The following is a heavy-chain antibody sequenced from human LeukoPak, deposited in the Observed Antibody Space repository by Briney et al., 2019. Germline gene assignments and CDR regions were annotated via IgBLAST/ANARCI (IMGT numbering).Heavy chain of an antibody. CDR2: IIPIFGTA. V-gene: IGHV1-69*13. D-gene: IGHD3-22*01. Sequence: EASVKASCKASGGTFSSYAISWVRQAPGQGLEWIGGIIPIFGTANYAQKFQGRVTITADESTSTAYMELSSLRSEDTAVYYCALTYDSSGRYFDYWGQGTLVTVSS. J-gene: IGHJ4*02. CDR3: ALTYDSSGRYFDY. CDR1: GGTFSSYA.